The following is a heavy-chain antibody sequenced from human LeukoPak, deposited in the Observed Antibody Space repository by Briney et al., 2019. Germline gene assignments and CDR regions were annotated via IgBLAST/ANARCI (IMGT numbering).Heavy chain of an antibody. Sequence: ASVKVSCKASGYTFTSHAMNWVRQAPGQGLGWMGWINTNTGNPTYAQGFTGRFVFSLDTSVSTAYLQISSLKAEDTAVYYCARDSRDGYNSLDYWGQGTLVTVSS. J-gene: IGHJ4*02. CDR3: ARDSRDGYNSLDY. D-gene: IGHD5-24*01. CDR1: GYTFTSHA. V-gene: IGHV7-4-1*02. CDR2: INTNTGNP.